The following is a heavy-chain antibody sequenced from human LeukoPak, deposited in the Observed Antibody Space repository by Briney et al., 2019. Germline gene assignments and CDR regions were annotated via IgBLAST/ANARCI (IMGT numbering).Heavy chain of an antibody. CDR3: AREVGQQLVPKVFDY. D-gene: IGHD6-13*01. CDR1: GFTFTSYA. CDR2: ININTANP. Sequence: ASVKVSCKASGFTFTSYAINWVRQAPGQGLEWMGWININTANPTYAQGFTGRFVFSLDTSVSTAYLQISSLKAEDTAVYYCAREVGQQLVPKVFDYWGQGTLVTVSS. J-gene: IGHJ4*02. V-gene: IGHV7-4-1*02.